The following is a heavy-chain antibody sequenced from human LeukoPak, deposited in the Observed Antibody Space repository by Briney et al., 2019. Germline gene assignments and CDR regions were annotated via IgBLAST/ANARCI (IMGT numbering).Heavy chain of an antibody. CDR2: ISSSSSYI. CDR3: ARSGVVVAALERGVANWFDP. CDR1: GFTFSSYS. Sequence: PGGSLRLSCAASGFTFSSYSMNWVRQAPGKGLEWVSSISSSSSYIYYADSVKGRFTISRDNAKNSLFLQMNSLRAEDTAVYYYARSGVVVAALERGVANWFDPWGQGTLVTVSS. D-gene: IGHD2-15*01. V-gene: IGHV3-21*01. J-gene: IGHJ5*02.